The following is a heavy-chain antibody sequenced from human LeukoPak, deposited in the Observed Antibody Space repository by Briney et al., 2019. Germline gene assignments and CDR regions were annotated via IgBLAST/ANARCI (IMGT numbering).Heavy chain of an antibody. CDR2: IKQGGSEK. V-gene: IGHV3-7*01. CDR3: ARGGFLATRYYFDY. D-gene: IGHD3-3*01. CDR1: GFTFTTYW. Sequence: GGSLRLSCAASGFTFTTYWMSWVRQAPGKGLEWVANIKQGGSEKYYVDSVKGRFTISRDNAKNSLYLQMNSLRAEDTAVYYCARGGFLATRYYFDYWGQGTLVTVSS. J-gene: IGHJ4*02.